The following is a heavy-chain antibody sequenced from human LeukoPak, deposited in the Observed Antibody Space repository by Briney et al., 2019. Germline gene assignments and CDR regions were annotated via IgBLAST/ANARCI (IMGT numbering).Heavy chain of an antibody. CDR3: ARLPLYSSSFFDP. J-gene: IGHJ5*02. D-gene: IGHD6-6*01. Sequence: SETLSLTCAVYGGSFSGYYWGWIRQPPGKGLEWIGSTYYSGSTYYNPSLKSRVTISVDTSKNQFSLKLSSVTAADTAVYYCARLPLYSSSFFDPWGQGTLVTVSS. CDR2: TYYSGST. CDR1: GGSFSGYY. V-gene: IGHV4-39*01.